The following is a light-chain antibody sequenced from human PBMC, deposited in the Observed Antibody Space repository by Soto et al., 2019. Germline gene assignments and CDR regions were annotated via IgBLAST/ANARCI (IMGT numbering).Light chain of an antibody. J-gene: IGKJ4*01. V-gene: IGKV1-5*03. CDR1: QSISTW. Sequence: DILMTQSTSTLSASVGDRVSITCRASQSISTWLAWYQQKPGKAPKLLIYKASRLEGGVPSRFSGSGSGTEFNITVSSLRPDDFATYYCQQYNTYSLTFGGGTKVDIK. CDR2: KAS. CDR3: QQYNTYSLT.